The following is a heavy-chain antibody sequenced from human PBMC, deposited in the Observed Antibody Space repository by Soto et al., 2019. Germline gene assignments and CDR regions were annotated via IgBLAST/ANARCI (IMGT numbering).Heavy chain of an antibody. CDR2: ISGSGTSS. Sequence: GGSLRLSCAASGLTYSRSATTWVRQAPVKGLEWVSTISGSGTSSYYADSVEARFTISRDNSNNTMYLQMNSLRAKDRAIYYYAQGDASKGYWGHGDQVTVSS. J-gene: IGHJ4*01. CDR1: GLTYSRSA. V-gene: IGHV3-23*01. CDR3: AQGDASKGY.